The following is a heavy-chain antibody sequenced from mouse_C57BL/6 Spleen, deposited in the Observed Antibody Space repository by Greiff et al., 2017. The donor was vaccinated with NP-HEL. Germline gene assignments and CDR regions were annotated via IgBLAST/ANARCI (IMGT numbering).Heavy chain of an antibody. Sequence: QVQLQQPGAELVKPGASVKLSCKASGYTFTSYWMQWVKQRPGQGLEWIGEIDPSDSYTNYNQKFKGKATLTVDTSSSTAYMQRSSLTSEDSAVYYGARRGRELPDDWGQGTTLTVSS. D-gene: IGHD2-12*01. CDR1: GYTFTSYW. CDR3: ARRGRELPDD. CDR2: IDPSDSYT. V-gene: IGHV1-50*01. J-gene: IGHJ2*01.